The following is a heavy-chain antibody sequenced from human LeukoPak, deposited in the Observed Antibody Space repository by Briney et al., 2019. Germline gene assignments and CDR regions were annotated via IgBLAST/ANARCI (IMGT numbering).Heavy chain of an antibody. CDR3: ARDHSPAAPCDYYYYMDV. V-gene: IGHV3-21*01. CDR2: ISSSSSYI. D-gene: IGHD2-2*01. Sequence: PGGSLRLSCAASGFTFSSYSMNWVRQTPGKGLEWVSSISSSSSYIYYADSVKGRFTISRDNAKNSLYLQMNSLRAEDTAVYYCARDHSPAAPCDYYYYMDVWGKGTTVTVSS. CDR1: GFTFSSYS. J-gene: IGHJ6*03.